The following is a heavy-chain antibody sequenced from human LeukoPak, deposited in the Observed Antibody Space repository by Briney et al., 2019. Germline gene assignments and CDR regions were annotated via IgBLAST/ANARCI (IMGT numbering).Heavy chain of an antibody. Sequence: ASVKVSCKASGYTFTSYGISWVRQATGQGLEWMGWMNPNSGNTGYAQKFQGRVTMTRNTSISTAYMELSSLRSEDTAVYYCARGPGYSYGYYYGMDVWGQGTTVTVSS. CDR3: ARGPGYSYGYYYGMDV. CDR2: MNPNSGNT. CDR1: GYTFTSYG. J-gene: IGHJ6*02. V-gene: IGHV1-8*02. D-gene: IGHD5-18*01.